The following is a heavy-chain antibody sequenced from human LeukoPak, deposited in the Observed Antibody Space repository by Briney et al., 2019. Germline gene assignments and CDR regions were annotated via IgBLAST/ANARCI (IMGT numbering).Heavy chain of an antibody. CDR3: ARLFTMVRGVIPYYIDY. CDR1: GGTFSSYA. V-gene: IGHV1-69*13. Sequence: SVKVPCKASGGTFSSYAISWVRQAPGQGLEWVGGIIPIFGIANYAQEFQGRVTITADESTSTAYMELSSLRSEDTAVYYCARLFTMVRGVIPYYIDYWGQGTLVTVSS. CDR2: IIPIFGIA. J-gene: IGHJ4*02. D-gene: IGHD3-10*01.